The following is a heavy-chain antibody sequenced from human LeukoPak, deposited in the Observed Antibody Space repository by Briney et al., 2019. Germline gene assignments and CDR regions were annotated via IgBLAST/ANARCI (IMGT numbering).Heavy chain of an antibody. Sequence: SSETLSLTCTVSGGSISSYYWSWIRQPPGKGLEWIGYIYYSGSTNYNPSLKSRVTISVDTSKNQFSLKLSFVTAADTAVYYCARDQGRWLVRTFDYWGQGTLVTVSS. CDR1: GGSISSYY. CDR2: IYYSGST. D-gene: IGHD6-19*01. J-gene: IGHJ4*02. CDR3: ARDQGRWLVRTFDY. V-gene: IGHV4-59*12.